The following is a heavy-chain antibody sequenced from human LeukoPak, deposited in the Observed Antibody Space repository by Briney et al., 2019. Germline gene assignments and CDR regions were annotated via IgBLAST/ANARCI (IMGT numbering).Heavy chain of an antibody. J-gene: IGHJ4*02. V-gene: IGHV4-39*01. CDR1: GDPVSSVNSC. CDR3: TTHAPHENGNKRGFEY. Sequence: PSETLSLTCAISGDPVSSVNSCWGWFRQPPGKGLEWIASISHSGRTYYNPSLKSRVTISVDTSKNHFSLLLNSMSAADTAIYLCTTHAPHENGNKRGFEYWGQGTLVTVSS. D-gene: IGHD2/OR15-2a*01. CDR2: ISHSGRT.